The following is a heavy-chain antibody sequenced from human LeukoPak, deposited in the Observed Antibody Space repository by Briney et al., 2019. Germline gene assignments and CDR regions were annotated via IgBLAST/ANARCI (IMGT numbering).Heavy chain of an antibody. CDR3: AREHGSGSYRWFDP. CDR1: GGTFSSYA. D-gene: IGHD3-10*01. V-gene: IGHV1-69*05. J-gene: IGHJ5*02. CDR2: IIPIFGTA. Sequence: GASVKVSCKASGGTFSSYAISWVRQAPGQGLEWMGGIIPIFGTANYAQKFQGRVTITTDESTSTAYMELSSLRSEGTAVYYCAREHGSGSYRWFDPWGQGTLVTVSS.